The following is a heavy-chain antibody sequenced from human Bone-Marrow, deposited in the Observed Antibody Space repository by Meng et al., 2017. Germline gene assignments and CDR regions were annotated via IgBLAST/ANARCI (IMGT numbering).Heavy chain of an antibody. Sequence: GESLKISCAASGFTFSSYAMSWVRQAPGKGLEGVSAISGSGGKTNYLADSVKGRFTISRDNGKNSLYLQMESLTAEDTAVYYCARDLGYCSGGNCYRNYAFDIWGQGTMVTVSS. V-gene: IGHV3-23*01. J-gene: IGHJ3*02. CDR2: ISGSGGKT. CDR3: ARDLGYCSGGNCYRNYAFDI. CDR1: GFTFSSYA. D-gene: IGHD2-15*01.